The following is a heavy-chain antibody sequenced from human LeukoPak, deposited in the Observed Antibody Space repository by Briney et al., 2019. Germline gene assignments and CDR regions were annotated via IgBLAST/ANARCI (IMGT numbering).Heavy chain of an antibody. CDR1: GFTFNSYA. J-gene: IGHJ3*02. V-gene: IGHV3-23*01. D-gene: IGHD2-2*01. Sequence: GGSLRLSCAASGFTFNSYAMSWVRQAPGKGLEWVSAINGSGGSTYYADSVKGRFTISRDNSKNTLYLQMNSLRAEDTAVYYCAKPHCSSTSCHGGAFDIWGQGTMVTVSS. CDR2: INGSGGST. CDR3: AKPHCSSTSCHGGAFDI.